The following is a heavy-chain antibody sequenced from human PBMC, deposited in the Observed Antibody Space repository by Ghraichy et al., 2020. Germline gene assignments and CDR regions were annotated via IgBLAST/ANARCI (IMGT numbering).Heavy chain of an antibody. CDR2: IDGSGGHT. CDR3: TKYPPAQFDY. Sequence: GGSLRLSCAASGFTFSRSAMSWVRQAPGKGLEWVSSIDGSGGHTYYADSVKGRFTISRDNSKNTLFLQMNSLRAEDTAIYYCTKYPPAQFDYWGQGTLVTVSS. J-gene: IGHJ4*02. CDR1: GFTFSRSA. V-gene: IGHV3-23*01.